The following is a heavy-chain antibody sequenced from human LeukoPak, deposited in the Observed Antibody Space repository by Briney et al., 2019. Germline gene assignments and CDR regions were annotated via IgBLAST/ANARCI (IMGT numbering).Heavy chain of an antibody. D-gene: IGHD2-2*01. CDR3: ARRCSSTSCSVYYYGMDV. V-gene: IGHV4-39*01. Sequence: SETLSLTCTVSGGSISSSSYYWGWIRQPPGKGLGWIGSIYYSGSTYYNPSLKSRVTISVDTSKNQFSLKLSSVTAADTAVYYCARRCSSTSCSVYYYGMDVWGQGTTVTVSS. J-gene: IGHJ6*02. CDR1: GGSISSSSYY. CDR2: IYYSGST.